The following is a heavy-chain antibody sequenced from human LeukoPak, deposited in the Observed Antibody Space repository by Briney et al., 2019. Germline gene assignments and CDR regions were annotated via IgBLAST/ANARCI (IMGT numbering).Heavy chain of an antibody. Sequence: SGPTLVKPTQTLTLTCSFSGFSLTTSGVGVGWIRQSPGKALEWLAPIYWNNDNRYSPSLKTRLTITKDTSKNQVVITMTEMDPVDTATYYCAHYGDYRFMFYFDYWGQGTLASASS. J-gene: IGHJ4*02. V-gene: IGHV2-5*01. D-gene: IGHD4-17*01. CDR3: AHYGDYRFMFYFDY. CDR2: IYWNNDN. CDR1: GFSLTTSGVG.